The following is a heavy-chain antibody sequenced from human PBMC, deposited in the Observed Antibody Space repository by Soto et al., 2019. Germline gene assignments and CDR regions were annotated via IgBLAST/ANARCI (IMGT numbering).Heavy chain of an antibody. CDR1: GAALNSGNYY. D-gene: IGHD2-2*02. CDR2: IYHSGNT. Sequence: SETLSLTCSVSGAALNSGNYYWSWIRQHPGKGLEWIGNIYHSGNTYYNPSLKSRLTISVDTSKNHFSLMVDSVTAADTAVYYCARARFQVLYGKPYFDSWGQGTLVTVSS. CDR3: ARARFQVLYGKPYFDS. V-gene: IGHV4-31*03. J-gene: IGHJ4*02.